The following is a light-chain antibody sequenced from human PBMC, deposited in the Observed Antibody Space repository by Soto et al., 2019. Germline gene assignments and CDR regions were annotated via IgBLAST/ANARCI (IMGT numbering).Light chain of an antibody. CDR2: AAS. CDR1: QSVSNRY. Sequence: EIVLTQSPDTLSLSPGEGATLSCRASQSVSNRYLAWYQHKAGQAPRLLIHAASSRATGIPDRFSGSGSGTDFILTISRLEPEDFAVYYCQQYGSTPFTFGPGTKVDVK. CDR3: QQYGSTPFT. J-gene: IGKJ3*01. V-gene: IGKV3-20*01.